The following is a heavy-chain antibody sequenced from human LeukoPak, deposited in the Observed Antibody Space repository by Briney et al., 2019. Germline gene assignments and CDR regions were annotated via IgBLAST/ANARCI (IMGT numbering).Heavy chain of an antibody. J-gene: IGHJ4*02. Sequence: GESLKISCKGSGYSFASYWIGWVRQMPGEGLEWMGIFYPGDSDTRYSPSFQGQVTISADKSTSTAYLQWSSLKASDTAMYYCARTGYTYGYIDYWGQGTLVTVSS. V-gene: IGHV5-51*01. CDR1: GYSFASYW. CDR2: FYPGDSDT. D-gene: IGHD5-18*01. CDR3: ARTGYTYGYIDY.